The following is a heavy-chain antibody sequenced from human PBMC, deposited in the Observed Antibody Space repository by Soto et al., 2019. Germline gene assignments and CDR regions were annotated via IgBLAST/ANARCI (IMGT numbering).Heavy chain of an antibody. J-gene: IGHJ3*02. CDR2: IYYSGST. CDR1: GGSVSSGSYY. V-gene: IGHV4-61*01. Sequence: PSATLSLTCTVSGGSVSSGSYYWSWIRQPPGKGLEWIGYIYYSGSTNYNPSLKSRVTISVDTSKNQFSLKLSSVTAADTAVYYCARGSGPNDAFDIWGQGTMVTVSS. CDR3: ARGSGPNDAFDI. D-gene: IGHD2-15*01.